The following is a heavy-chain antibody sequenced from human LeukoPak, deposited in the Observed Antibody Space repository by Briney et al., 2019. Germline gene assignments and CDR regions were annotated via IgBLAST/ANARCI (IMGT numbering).Heavy chain of an antibody. D-gene: IGHD3-22*01. J-gene: IGHJ4*02. V-gene: IGHV3-30-3*01. CDR3: ARGMYFYDSSAY. CDR2: ISYDGSNK. Sequence: GGSLRLSCAASGFTFGSYAMHWVRQAPGKGLEWVAVISYDGSNKYYADSVKGRFTISRDNSKNTLYVEMNSLRDEDTALYYCARGMYFYDSSAYWGQGTLVTVSA. CDR1: GFTFGSYA.